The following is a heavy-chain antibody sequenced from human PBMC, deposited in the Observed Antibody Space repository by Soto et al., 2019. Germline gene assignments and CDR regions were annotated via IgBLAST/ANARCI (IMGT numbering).Heavy chain of an antibody. CDR3: ACQWYLLPYYVINF. V-gene: IGHV4-34*01. J-gene: IGHJ6*02. CDR2: INHSGST. D-gene: IGHD2-15*01. Sequence: PSETLSLTCAVYGGSFSGYYWSWIRQPPGKGLEWIGEINHSGSTNYNPSLKSRVTISVDTSKNQFSLKLSSVTAADTAVYYCACQWYLLPYYVINFWAQGSTVIVSS. CDR1: GGSFSGYY.